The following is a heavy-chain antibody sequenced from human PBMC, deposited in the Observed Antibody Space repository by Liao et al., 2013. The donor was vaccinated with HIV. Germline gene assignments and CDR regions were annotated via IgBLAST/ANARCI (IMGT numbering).Heavy chain of an antibody. Sequence: QVQLQESGPGLVKPSETLSLTCTVSAGSITSYYWSWIRQPXGKGLEWIGRIYSSGSANYNPSLKSRVTMSVDTSKNQFSLKLSSVTAADTAMYFCARVRNYGNLIVDYWGQGALVTVSS. CDR1: AGSITSYY. CDR2: IYSSGSA. V-gene: IGHV4-4*07. J-gene: IGHJ4*02. CDR3: ARVRNYGNLIVDY. D-gene: IGHD3-10*01.